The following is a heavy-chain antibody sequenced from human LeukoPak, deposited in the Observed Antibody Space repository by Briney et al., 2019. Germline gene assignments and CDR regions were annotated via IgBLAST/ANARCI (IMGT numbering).Heavy chain of an antibody. V-gene: IGHV4-61*02. CDR1: GGSISSGNYY. Sequence: SQTLSLTCTVSGGSISSGNYYWNWIRQPAGKGLEWIGRINTSGSTNYNPSLKSRVTISVDTSKTQFSLRLSSVTAADTAVYYCARSYYYDSSGSKDAFDIWGQGTMVTVSS. J-gene: IGHJ3*02. CDR2: INTSGST. CDR3: ARSYYYDSSGSKDAFDI. D-gene: IGHD3-22*01.